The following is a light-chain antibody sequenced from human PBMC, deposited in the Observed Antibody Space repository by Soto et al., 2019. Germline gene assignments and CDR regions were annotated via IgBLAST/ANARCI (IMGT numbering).Light chain of an antibody. CDR2: DDD. J-gene: IGLJ1*01. CDR3: QVWYSSSAIYV. Sequence: SYELTQPPSVSVAPGRTASITCEQSDIGTKIEQWYQQKPGQAPVLVMSDDDDRRSGIPGRFYGYNSVNTATLTISRVDAGEEADYYCQVWYSSSAIYVFGTGTKLTVL. CDR1: DIGTKI. V-gene: IGLV3-21*02.